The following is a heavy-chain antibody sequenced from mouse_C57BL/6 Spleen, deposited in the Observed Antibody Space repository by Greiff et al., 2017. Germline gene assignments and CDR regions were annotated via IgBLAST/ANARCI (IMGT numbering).Heavy chain of an antibody. CDR2: IDPSDSYT. CDR3: ARWNSKYEALDY. J-gene: IGHJ2*01. D-gene: IGHD2-5*01. CDR1: GYTFTSYW. V-gene: IGHV1-69*01. Sequence: QVQLQQPGAELVMPGASVKLSCKASGYTFTSYWMHWVKQRPGQGLEWIGEIDPSDSYTNYNQKFKGKSTLTVDKSSSTAYMQLSSLTSEDSAVYYCARWNSKYEALDYGGQGTTLTVSS.